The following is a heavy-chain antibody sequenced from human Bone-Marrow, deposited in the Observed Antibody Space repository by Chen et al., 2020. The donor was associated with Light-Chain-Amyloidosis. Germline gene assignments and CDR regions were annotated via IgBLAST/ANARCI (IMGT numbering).Heavy chain of an antibody. CDR2: IWYDGSNE. V-gene: IGHV3-33*01. Sequence: QVQLVESGGGVVQPGRSLRLSCVASGFTFNPYSVHWVRQAPGKGLEWVAVIWYDGSNEYYADSVKGRFTISRDNSKNTLYLQMNSLRAEDTAMYYCARDGRTAVITGFDTWGQGTLVTVSS. CDR3: ARDGRTAVITGFDT. D-gene: IGHD2-21*02. CDR1: GFTFNPYS. J-gene: IGHJ4*02.